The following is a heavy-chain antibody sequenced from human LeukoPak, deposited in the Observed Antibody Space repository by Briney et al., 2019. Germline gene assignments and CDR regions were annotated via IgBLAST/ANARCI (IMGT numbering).Heavy chain of an antibody. CDR3: ASGFSHGYLFDY. J-gene: IGHJ4*02. D-gene: IGHD5-18*01. V-gene: IGHV3-7*01. CDR2: IKRDGNEK. Sequence: GGSLRLSCAASGFTFSSYWMSWVRQAPGKGLEWVANIKRDGNEKYYVDSVKGRFTISRDNAKNSLYLQMNSLRAEDTAVYYCASGFSHGYLFDYWGQGTLVTVSS. CDR1: GFTFSSYW.